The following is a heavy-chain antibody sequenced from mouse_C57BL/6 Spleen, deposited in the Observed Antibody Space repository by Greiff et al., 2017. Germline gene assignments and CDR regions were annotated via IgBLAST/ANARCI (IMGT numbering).Heavy chain of an antibody. J-gene: IGHJ2*01. Sequence: QVQLQQSGPELVKPGASVKLSCKASGYTFTSYDINWVKQRPGQGLEWIGWIYPRDGSTKYNEKFKGKATLTVATSSRTAYMEHHSLTSEDSAVYFCSSDSSGHYIDYWGQGTTLTVSS. D-gene: IGHD3-2*02. V-gene: IGHV1-85*01. CDR1: GYTFTSYD. CDR3: SSDSSGHYIDY. CDR2: IYPRDGST.